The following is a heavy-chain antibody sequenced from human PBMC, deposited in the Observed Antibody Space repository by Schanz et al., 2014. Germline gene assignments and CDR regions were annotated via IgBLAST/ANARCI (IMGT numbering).Heavy chain of an antibody. J-gene: IGHJ6*02. V-gene: IGHV1-2*06. D-gene: IGHD6-13*01. Sequence: QVQLVQSGAEVKKPGASVKVSCKASGHPFTAYYMHWVRQAPGQGLEWMGRVNPNSGGTNYAENFQGRVTMTRDTSTSTVYMELSRLTSDVTALYYCARDGHSSIWDSYYFYGLDVWGHGTTVTVSS. CDR1: GHPFTAYY. CDR2: VNPNSGGT. CDR3: ARDGHSSIWDSYYFYGLDV.